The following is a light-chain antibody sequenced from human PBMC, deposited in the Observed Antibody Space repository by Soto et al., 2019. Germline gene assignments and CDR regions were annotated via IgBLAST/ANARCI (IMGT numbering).Light chain of an antibody. V-gene: IGLV6-57*04. CDR1: SGSIASNY. Sequence: NFMLTQPHSVSESPGKTVTISCTRSSGSIASNYVQWYQQRPGSAPTTVIYEDNQRPSGVPDRFSGSIDSSSNSASLTISGLQAEEEAYYYCQSYDSSNPVVFGGGTKLTVL. CDR2: EDN. CDR3: QSYDSSNPVV. J-gene: IGLJ2*01.